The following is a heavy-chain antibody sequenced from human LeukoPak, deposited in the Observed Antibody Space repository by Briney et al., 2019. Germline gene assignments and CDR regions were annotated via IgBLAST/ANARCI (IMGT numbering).Heavy chain of an antibody. V-gene: IGHV4-34*01. J-gene: IGHJ4*02. CDR1: GFTVSSNY. Sequence: GSLRLSCAASGFTVSSNYMSWVRQAPGKGLEWIGEINHRGSTTYNPSLKSRVTISLDTSKNQFSLKLSSVTAADTAVYYCARVGLDWGSIDYWGQGTLVTASS. D-gene: IGHD3/OR15-3a*01. CDR2: INHRGST. CDR3: ARVGLDWGSIDY.